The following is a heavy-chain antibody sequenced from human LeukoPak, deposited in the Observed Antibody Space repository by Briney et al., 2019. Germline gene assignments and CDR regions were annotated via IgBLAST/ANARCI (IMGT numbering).Heavy chain of an antibody. D-gene: IGHD3-22*01. Sequence: PSETLSLTCAVYGGSFSGYYWSWIRQPPGKGLEWIGEINHSGSTNYNPSLKSRVTISVDTSKNQFSLKLSSVTAADTAVYYCARRRRITMIVVVIDAYYFDYWGQGTLVTVSS. CDR3: ARRRRITMIVVVIDAYYFDY. CDR1: GGSFSGYY. J-gene: IGHJ4*02. V-gene: IGHV4-34*01. CDR2: INHSGST.